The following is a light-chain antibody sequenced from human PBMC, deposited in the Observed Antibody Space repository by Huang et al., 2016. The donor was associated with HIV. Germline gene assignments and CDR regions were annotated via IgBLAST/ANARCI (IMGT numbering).Light chain of an antibody. CDR1: QMVSSD. Sequence: EIVMTQSPATLSVSPGEREILSCRASQMVSSDLAWYQQKPGQAPRLLIYGASTRATGIPARFSGSGSEREFTLTISSLQSEDFAVYYCQQYNNWPITFGQGTRLEIK. J-gene: IGKJ5*01. V-gene: IGKV3-15*01. CDR3: QQYNNWPIT. CDR2: GAS.